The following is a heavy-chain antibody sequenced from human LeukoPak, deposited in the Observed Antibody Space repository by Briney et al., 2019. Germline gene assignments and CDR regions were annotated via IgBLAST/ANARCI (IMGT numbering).Heavy chain of an antibody. D-gene: IGHD2-8*02. J-gene: IGHJ4*02. V-gene: IGHV1-8*01. CDR2: MNPNSGHT. Sequence: ASVKVACKASGYTFTSYDINWVRQATGQGLEWMGWMNPNSGHTGYAKKFPGRVTMTRNTSISTAYMELSSLRSKDTAETDRARRGLVDYWGQGTLVTVSS. CDR1: GYTFTSYD. CDR3: ARRGLVDY.